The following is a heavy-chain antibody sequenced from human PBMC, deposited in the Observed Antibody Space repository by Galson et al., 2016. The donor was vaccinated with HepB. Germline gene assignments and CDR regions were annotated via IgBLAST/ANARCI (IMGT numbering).Heavy chain of an antibody. Sequence: SLRLSCAASGFPFSSYAMHWVPQAPGKGLEWVAVISFDGSNKYYADSVKGRFTISRDNSKNTLYLQMNSLRAEDTAGYYCARKLYYYDSSDFGWFDPWGQGTLVTVSS. J-gene: IGHJ5*02. CDR2: ISFDGSNK. V-gene: IGHV3-30-3*01. D-gene: IGHD3-22*01. CDR3: ARKLYYYDSSDFGWFDP. CDR1: GFPFSSYA.